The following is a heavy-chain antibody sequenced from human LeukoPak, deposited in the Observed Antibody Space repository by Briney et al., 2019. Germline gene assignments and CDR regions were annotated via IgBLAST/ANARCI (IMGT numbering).Heavy chain of an antibody. Sequence: SGGSLRLSCAASGFSFSSYGMHWARQAPGKGLEWVAHTWNDGGNKYYADSVKGRSAISRDNSRNTLYLQMNSLRAEDTAVYYCARDRYTSGWYRGIDYWGQGALVTVSS. CDR3: ARDRYTSGWYRGIDY. V-gene: IGHV3-33*01. J-gene: IGHJ4*02. CDR1: GFSFSSYG. D-gene: IGHD6-19*01. CDR2: TWNDGGNK.